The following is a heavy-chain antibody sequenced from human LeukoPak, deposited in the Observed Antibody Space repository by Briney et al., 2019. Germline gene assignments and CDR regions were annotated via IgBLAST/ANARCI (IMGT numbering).Heavy chain of an antibody. Sequence: SGTLSLTCAVSGDSISNSILWSWVRQPPGKGLEWIVEMYRSGTAHYNPSLKSRVTILIDNSKNQLSLELTSVTAADTAVYFCARLKDFTGKEYYFFDLWGRGALVTVSS. CDR3: ARLKDFTGKEYYFFDL. CDR2: MYRSGTA. D-gene: IGHD3-10*01. J-gene: IGHJ2*01. CDR1: GDSISNSIL. V-gene: IGHV4-4*02.